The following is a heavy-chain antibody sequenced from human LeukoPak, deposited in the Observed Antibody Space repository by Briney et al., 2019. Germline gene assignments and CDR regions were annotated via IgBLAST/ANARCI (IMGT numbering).Heavy chain of an antibody. V-gene: IGHV4-61*09. D-gene: IGHD3-9*01. J-gene: IGHJ4*02. Sequence: KTSETLSLTCTVSGGSINSGSNYWAWIRQPAGKELEWIRHIYVSGRTNYNPSLKSRVTISVDTSKNQFSLNLMSVTAADTAIYYCARSPPGHVLTGSSGRDSWGQGTLVTVSS. CDR1: GGSINSGSNY. CDR3: ARSPPGHVLTGSSGRDS. CDR2: IYVSGRT.